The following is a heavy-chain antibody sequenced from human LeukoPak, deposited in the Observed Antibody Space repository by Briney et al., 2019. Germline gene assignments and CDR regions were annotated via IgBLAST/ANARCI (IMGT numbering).Heavy chain of an antibody. Sequence: PGGSLRLSCAASGFTFSSYSMNWVRQAPGRGLEWVSSISSSNSYIYYADSVKGRFTISRDNAKNSLYLQMNSLRAEDTAVYYCASLVSEGWYFDYWGQGTLVTVSS. CDR2: ISSSNSYI. CDR3: ASLVSEGWYFDY. D-gene: IGHD2-21*02. V-gene: IGHV3-21*01. J-gene: IGHJ4*02. CDR1: GFTFSSYS.